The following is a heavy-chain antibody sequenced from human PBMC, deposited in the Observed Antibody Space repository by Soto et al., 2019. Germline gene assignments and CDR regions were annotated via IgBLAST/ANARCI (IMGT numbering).Heavy chain of an antibody. V-gene: IGHV3-48*01. Sequence: PGGSLRLSCAASGFTFSSYSMNWVRQAPGKGLEWVSYISSSSSTIYYADSVKGRFTISRDNAKNSLYLQMNSLRAEDTAVYYCAREASLGITIFGVVIIPDAFDIWGQGTMVTVSS. CDR1: GFTFSSYS. CDR3: AREASLGITIFGVVIIPDAFDI. D-gene: IGHD3-3*01. J-gene: IGHJ3*02. CDR2: ISSSSSTI.